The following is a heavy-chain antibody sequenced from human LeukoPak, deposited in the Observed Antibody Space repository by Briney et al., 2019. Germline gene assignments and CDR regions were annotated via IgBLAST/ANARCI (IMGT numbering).Heavy chain of an antibody. D-gene: IGHD6-6*01. CDR1: GFTFSSYS. V-gene: IGHV3-21*01. CDR3: ARGGYSSSPTAFDY. Sequence: GGSLRLSCAASGFTFSSYSMNLVRQAPGKGLEWVSSISSSSSYIYYADSVKGRFTISRDNAKNSLYLQMNSLRAEDTAVYYCARGGYSSSPTAFDYWGQGTLVTVSS. J-gene: IGHJ4*02. CDR2: ISSSSSYI.